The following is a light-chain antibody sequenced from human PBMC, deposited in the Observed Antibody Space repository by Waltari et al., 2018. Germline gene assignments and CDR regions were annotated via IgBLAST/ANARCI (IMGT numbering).Light chain of an antibody. CDR1: RSNIGSNS. V-gene: IGLV1-44*01. CDR3: AAWDASLNGWV. CDR2: SSN. J-gene: IGLJ3*02. Sequence: QSVLTQPPSASGTPGQRVAISCSGTRSNIGSNSVHWYQQLPGTAPKLLTHSSNQGPSGVPDRFSGSKSGTSASLAISGLQSEDEAHYYCAAWDASLNGWVFGGGTKLTVL.